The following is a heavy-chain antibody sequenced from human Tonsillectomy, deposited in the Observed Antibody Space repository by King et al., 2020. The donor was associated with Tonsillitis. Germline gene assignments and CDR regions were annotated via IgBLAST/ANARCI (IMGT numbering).Heavy chain of an antibody. J-gene: IGHJ4*02. Sequence: VQLVESGAEVKKPGESLKISCKASRDTFNNYWIGWVRQMPGKGLEWMGIIYPGDSETRYSPSFQGQVTISVDKSINTAYLQWSSLKTSDTAIYFCARQLVRGIIDYWGQGTLVTVSS. V-gene: IGHV5-51*01. D-gene: IGHD3-10*01. CDR3: ARQLVRGIIDY. CDR1: RDTFNNYW. CDR2: IYPGDSET.